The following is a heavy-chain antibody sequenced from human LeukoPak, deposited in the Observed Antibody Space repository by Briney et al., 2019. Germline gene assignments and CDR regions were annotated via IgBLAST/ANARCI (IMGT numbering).Heavy chain of an antibody. CDR3: ARVKGLYVAAAGHNWFDP. J-gene: IGHJ5*02. CDR1: GGSISSSSYY. Sequence: PSETLSLTCTVSGGSISSSSYYWGWIRQPPGKGLEWIGSIYYSGSTYYNPSLKSRVTISVDTSKNQFSLKLSSVTAADTAVYYCARVKGLYVAAAGHNWFDPWGQGTLVTVSS. CDR2: IYYSGST. D-gene: IGHD6-13*01. V-gene: IGHV4-39*01.